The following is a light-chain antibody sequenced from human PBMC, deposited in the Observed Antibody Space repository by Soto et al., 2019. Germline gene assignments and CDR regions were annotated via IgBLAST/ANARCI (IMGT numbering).Light chain of an antibody. Sequence: DIQMTQSPSSLSASVGDRVTITCRASQSISDYLNWYQQKPGKAPKLLIYAASSLQSGVPSRFSGSGSGPDFTLIISSLQPEDFAAYSCQESYTTLFTFGPGTNVDI. V-gene: IGKV1-39*01. J-gene: IGKJ3*01. CDR1: QSISDY. CDR3: QESYTTLFT. CDR2: AAS.